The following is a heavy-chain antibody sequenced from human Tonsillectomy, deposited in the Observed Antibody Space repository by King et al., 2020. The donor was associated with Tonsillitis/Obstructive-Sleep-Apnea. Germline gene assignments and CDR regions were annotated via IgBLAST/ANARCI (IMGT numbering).Heavy chain of an antibody. CDR2: INHSGST. J-gene: IGHJ5*02. CDR1: GGSFSGYY. D-gene: IGHD2-15*01. Sequence: VQLQQWGAGLLKPSETLSLTCAVYGGSFSGYYWSWIRQPPGKGLEWIGEINHSGSTNYNPSLKSRVTISVDTSKNQFSLKLSSVTAADTALYYCARHGGLGYCTGGSCYSGWFDPWGQGTLVTVSS. CDR3: ARHGGLGYCTGGSCYSGWFDP. V-gene: IGHV4-34*01.